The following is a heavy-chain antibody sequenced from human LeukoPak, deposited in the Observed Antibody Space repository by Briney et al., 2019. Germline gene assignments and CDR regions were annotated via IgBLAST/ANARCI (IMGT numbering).Heavy chain of an antibody. CDR2: IYYSGST. CDR3: ARTPAGYNHFDY. CDR1: GGSISSDY. V-gene: IGHV4-59*01. Sequence: PSETLSLTCTVSGGSISSDYWSWIRQPPGKGLEWIGYIYYSGSTNYNPSLKSRVTISVDTSKNQFSLKLTSVTAADTAVYYCARTPAGYNHFDYWGQGTLVTVSS. J-gene: IGHJ4*02. D-gene: IGHD5-24*01.